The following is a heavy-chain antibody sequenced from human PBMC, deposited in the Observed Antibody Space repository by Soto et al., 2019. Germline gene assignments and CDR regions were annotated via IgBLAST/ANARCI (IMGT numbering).Heavy chain of an antibody. D-gene: IGHD1-7*01. V-gene: IGHV3-23*01. Sequence: GSLRLSCATSGLTFSNYAMSWVRQAPGGGLEWVSSMSGSSSTTYYADSVKGRFTISRDRSKNTLYLQMSSLRAEDTALYYCAKNQERELPRVIDFWGQGTLVTVSS. CDR2: MSGSSSTT. J-gene: IGHJ4*02. CDR3: AKNQERELPRVIDF. CDR1: GLTFSNYA.